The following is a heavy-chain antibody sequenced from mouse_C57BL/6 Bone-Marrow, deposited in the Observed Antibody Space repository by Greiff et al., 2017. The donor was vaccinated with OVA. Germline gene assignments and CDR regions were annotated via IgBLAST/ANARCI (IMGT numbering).Heavy chain of an antibody. CDR1: GYTFTSYG. J-gene: IGHJ3*01. Sequence: QVQLQQSGAELARPGASVKLSCKASGYTFTSYGISWVKQRTGQGLEWIGEIYPRSGNTYYNEKFKGKATLTADKSSSTAYMELRSLTSEDSAVYVCASRPTTMAGAYWGQGTLVTVSA. V-gene: IGHV1-81*01. CDR2: IYPRSGNT. D-gene: IGHD2-1*01. CDR3: ASRPTTMAGAY.